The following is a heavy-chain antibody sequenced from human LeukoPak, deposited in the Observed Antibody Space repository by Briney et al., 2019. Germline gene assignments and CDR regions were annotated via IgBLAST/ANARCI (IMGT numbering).Heavy chain of an antibody. CDR3: ARSRDYYYYYMDV. CDR1: GGTFSSYA. V-gene: IGHV1-18*01. CDR2: ISVYNGNT. Sequence: ASVKVSCKASGGTFSSYAISWVRQAPGQGLEWMGWISVYNGNTNYAQKLQGRVTMTADTSTSTAYMELRSLRSDDTAVYYCARSRDYYYYYMDVWGKGTTVTVSS. J-gene: IGHJ6*03.